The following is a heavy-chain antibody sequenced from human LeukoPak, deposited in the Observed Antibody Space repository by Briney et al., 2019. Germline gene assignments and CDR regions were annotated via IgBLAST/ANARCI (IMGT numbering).Heavy chain of an antibody. CDR3: AKRGPHYGIVGAWDAFDI. V-gene: IGHV3-23*01. J-gene: IGHJ3*02. D-gene: IGHD1-26*01. CDR1: GFTFRSYA. Sequence: PGGSLRLSCAASGFTFRSYAMSWVRQAPGKGLEWVSAISGSGGSTYYADSVEGRFTISRDNSKNTLYLQMNSLRAEDTAVYYCAKRGPHYGIVGAWDAFDIWGQGTMVTVS. CDR2: ISGSGGST.